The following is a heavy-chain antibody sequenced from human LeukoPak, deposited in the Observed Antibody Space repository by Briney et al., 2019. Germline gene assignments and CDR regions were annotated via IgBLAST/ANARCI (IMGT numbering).Heavy chain of an antibody. CDR1: GFTFDDYA. CDR2: ISGDGGST. D-gene: IGHD6-13*01. V-gene: IGHV3-43*02. CDR3: AKYSSSWYYFDY. Sequence: GGSLRLSCAASGFTFDDYAMHWVRHAPGKGLEWVSLISGDGGSTYYADSVKGRFTISRDNSKNSLYLQMNSLRTEDTALYYCAKYSSSWYYFDYWGQGTLVTVSS. J-gene: IGHJ4*02.